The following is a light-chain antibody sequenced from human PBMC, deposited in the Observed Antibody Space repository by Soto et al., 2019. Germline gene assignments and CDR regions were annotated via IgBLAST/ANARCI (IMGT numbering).Light chain of an antibody. J-gene: IGKJ5*01. CDR1: QSVSSD. V-gene: IGKV3-15*01. CDR2: YTS. Sequence: EIVMTQSPATLSVSPGESATLSCRASQSVSSDLAWYQQKPGQAPRLLIYYTSTRATGFPARFSGGGSGTEFTLIINRLEPEDVAIYYCQQYGGSPRFTFGQGTRLEIK. CDR3: QQYGGSPRFT.